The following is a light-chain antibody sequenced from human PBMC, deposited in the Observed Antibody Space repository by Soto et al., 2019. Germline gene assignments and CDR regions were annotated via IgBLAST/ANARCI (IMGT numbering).Light chain of an antibody. V-gene: IGLV2-11*01. Sequence: ALTQPRSVSGSPGQSVTISCTGTSSDVGGYNYVSCYQQHPGKAPKLMIFDVSKRPSGVPDRFSGSKSGNTASLTFSGLQAEDEADYYCCSYAGSYTNVFGTGTKVTVL. CDR1: SSDVGGYNY. J-gene: IGLJ1*01. CDR2: DVS. CDR3: CSYAGSYTNV.